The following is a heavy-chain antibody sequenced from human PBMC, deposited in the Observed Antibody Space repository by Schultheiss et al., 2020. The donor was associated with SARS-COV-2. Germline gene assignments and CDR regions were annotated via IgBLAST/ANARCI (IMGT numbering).Heavy chain of an antibody. D-gene: IGHD6-19*01. Sequence: SETLSLTCTVSGGSISSSYWSWIRQPAGKGLEWIGRIYTSGSTNYNPSLKSRVTMSVDTSKNQFSLKLSSVTAADTAVYYCARHHWAYSSGWLNWFDPWGQGTLVTVSS. CDR1: GGSISSSY. V-gene: IGHV4-4*07. CDR2: IYTSGST. J-gene: IGHJ5*02. CDR3: ARHHWAYSSGWLNWFDP.